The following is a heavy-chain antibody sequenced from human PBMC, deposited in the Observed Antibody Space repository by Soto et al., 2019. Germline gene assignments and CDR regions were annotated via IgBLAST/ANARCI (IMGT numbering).Heavy chain of an antibody. D-gene: IGHD5-12*01. CDR2: IVPIVDTS. Sequence: QVQLVKSGAEVRQPASSVKVSCKTSGGTFSSYAISWVQQAPGQGLEWMGGIVPIVDTSTYAQKFQGRVTITADESTSTAYMELSSLRSDDTAIYYCVRVVAIPGYPDNWGQGTLVTVSS. V-gene: IGHV1-69*12. CDR3: VRVVAIPGYPDN. CDR1: GGTFSSYA. J-gene: IGHJ4*02.